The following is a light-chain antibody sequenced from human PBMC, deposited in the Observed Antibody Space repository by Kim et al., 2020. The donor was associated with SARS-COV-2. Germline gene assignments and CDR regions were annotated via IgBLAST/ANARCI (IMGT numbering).Light chain of an antibody. CDR2: GAS. Sequence: SVSPGEGATLSCRASQSVSSNLAWFQHKPGQTPRLLIYGASTRAPGIPTSFSGSGSGTEFTLTISSLQSEDFAVYYCQHYYNWPHTFGQGTKLEI. CDR1: QSVSSN. J-gene: IGKJ2*01. V-gene: IGKV3-15*01. CDR3: QHYYNWPHT.